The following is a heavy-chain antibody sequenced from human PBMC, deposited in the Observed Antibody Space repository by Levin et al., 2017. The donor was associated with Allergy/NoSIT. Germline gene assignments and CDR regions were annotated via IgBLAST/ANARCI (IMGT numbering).Heavy chain of an antibody. CDR3: AKDLRYCSSTSCYHAEYFQH. D-gene: IGHD2-2*01. CDR1: GFTFSSYA. Sequence: GGSLRLSCAASGFTFSSYAMSWVRQAPGKGLEWVSAISGSGGSTYYADSVKGRFTISRDNSKNTLYLQMNSLRAEDTAVYYCAKDLRYCSSTSCYHAEYFQHWGQGTLVTVSS. J-gene: IGHJ1*01. CDR2: ISGSGGST. V-gene: IGHV3-23*01.